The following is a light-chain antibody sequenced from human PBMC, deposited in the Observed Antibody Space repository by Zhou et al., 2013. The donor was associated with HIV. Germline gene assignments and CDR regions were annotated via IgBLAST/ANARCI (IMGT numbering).Light chain of an antibody. V-gene: IGKV3-20*01. J-gene: IGKJ4*01. Sequence: EIVMTQSPATLSLSPGERAILSCRASQSVSSYLAWYQQKPGQAPRLLIYGASSRATGIPDRFSGSGSGTDFILTISRLEPEDFAVYYCQQYGSSLTFGGGTKVEIK. CDR2: GAS. CDR1: QSVSSY. CDR3: QQYGSSLT.